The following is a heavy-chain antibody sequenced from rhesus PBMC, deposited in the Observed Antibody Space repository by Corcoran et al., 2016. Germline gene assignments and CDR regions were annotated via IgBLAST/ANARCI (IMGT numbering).Heavy chain of an antibody. CDR1: GYSISSGYY. CDR2: ITYSGST. CDR3: ARGGSYYYYFDY. D-gene: IGHD3-16*01. J-gene: IGHJ4*01. V-gene: IGHV4-122*02. Sequence: QVQLQESGPGLVKPSETLSLTCAVSGYSISSGYYWRWIRLPPGKGLEWIGYITYSGSTSYNPSLKSRVTMSRDTSKNQFSLKLSSVTAADTAVYYCARGGSYYYYFDYWGQGVLVTVSS.